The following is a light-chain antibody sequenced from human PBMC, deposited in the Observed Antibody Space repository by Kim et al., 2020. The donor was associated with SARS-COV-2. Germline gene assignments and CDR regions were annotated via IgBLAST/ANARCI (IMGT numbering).Light chain of an antibody. Sequence: QAAPTTCTGSSSDVDSHGAAWLQQHQGHPPKLLSYRTNNRPSGISERFSASRSGNTASLTITGLQPEDEADYYCSSWVSSLTGYVLGSGTKVTVL. CDR3: SSWVSSLTGYV. J-gene: IGLJ1*01. CDR2: RTN. CDR1: SSDVDSHG. V-gene: IGLV10-54*01.